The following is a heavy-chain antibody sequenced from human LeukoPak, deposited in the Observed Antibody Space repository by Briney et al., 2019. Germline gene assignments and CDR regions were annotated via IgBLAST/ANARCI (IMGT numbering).Heavy chain of an antibody. J-gene: IGHJ6*02. V-gene: IGHV1-69*04. D-gene: IGHD2-2*01. Sequence: GASVKLSCTASGGTFSSYTISWVRQAPGQGLEWMGRIIPILGIANYAEKFQGRVMITVDKSTSTAYMELSSLRSEDTAVYYCARDPTGYCSSTSCVPYYYYGMDVWGQGTTVTVSS. CDR2: IIPILGIA. CDR1: GGTFSSYT. CDR3: ARDPTGYCSSTSCVPYYYYGMDV.